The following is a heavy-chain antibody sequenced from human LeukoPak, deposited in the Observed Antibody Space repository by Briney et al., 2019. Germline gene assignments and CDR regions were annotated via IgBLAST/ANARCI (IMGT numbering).Heavy chain of an antibody. J-gene: IGHJ5*02. Sequence: PGGSLRLSCAASGFTVSNNYLTWVRQAPGKGLEWVSAIYSGGSTYYADSVKGRFTISRDNSKNTLYLQMSSLRAEDTAFYYCARSRDGYNGLFDPWGQGTLVTVSS. CDR2: IYSGGST. CDR3: ARSRDGYNGLFDP. D-gene: IGHD5-24*01. V-gene: IGHV3-53*01. CDR1: GFTVSNNY.